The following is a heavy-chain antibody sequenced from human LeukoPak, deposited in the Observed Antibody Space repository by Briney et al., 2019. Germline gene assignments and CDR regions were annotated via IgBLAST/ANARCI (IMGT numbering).Heavy chain of an antibody. J-gene: IGHJ6*03. CDR3: ARGGLTGDQDYYYYLYMDV. CDR2: MNPNSGNT. D-gene: IGHD7-27*01. CDR1: GYTFTSYD. V-gene: IGHV1-8*03. Sequence: ASVKVSCKASGYTFTSYDINWVRQATGQGLEWMGWMNPNSGNTGYAQKFQGRVTITRNTSISTAYMELSSLRSEDTAVYYCARGGLTGDQDYYYYLYMDVWGKGTTVTVSS.